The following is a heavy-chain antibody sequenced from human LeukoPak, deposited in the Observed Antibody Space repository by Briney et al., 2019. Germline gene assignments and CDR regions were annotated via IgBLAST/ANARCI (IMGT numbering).Heavy chain of an antibody. J-gene: IGHJ4*02. D-gene: IGHD6-13*01. CDR2: MYTDGST. V-gene: IGHV4-4*07. CDR3: ATYDQKLAFDN. CDR1: GGSMSSYY. Sequence: SETLSLTCIASGGSMSSYYWSWIRQPAGKGLEWIGRMYTDGSTNYNPFLNSRVTMSVDTSKKHFSLRLNSVTAADTAVYYCATYDQKLAFDNWGQGTLVTVSS.